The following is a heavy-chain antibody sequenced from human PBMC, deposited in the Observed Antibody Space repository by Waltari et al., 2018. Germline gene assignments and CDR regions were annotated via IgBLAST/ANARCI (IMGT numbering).Heavy chain of an antibody. D-gene: IGHD4-17*01. CDR2: SNSDGSST. V-gene: IGHV3-74*01. Sequence: EVQLVECGGGLVQPGGSLRLSCAASGFTFSMYWMHWVRQAPVKGLVWFSRSNSDGSSTSYADSVKGRFTISKDNAKNTVYLQMNSLRAEDTAIYYCARGARRTTVTTGWWYFDLWGRGTLVTVSS. CDR3: ARGARRTTVTTGWWYFDL. CDR1: GFTFSMYW. J-gene: IGHJ2*01.